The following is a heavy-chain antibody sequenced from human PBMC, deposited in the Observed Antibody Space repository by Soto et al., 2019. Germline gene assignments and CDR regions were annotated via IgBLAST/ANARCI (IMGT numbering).Heavy chain of an antibody. Sequence: QVQLVQSGAEVKKPGSSVKVSCKASGGTFSSYTISWVRQAPGQGLEWMGRIIHILGIANYAQKFQGRVTITADKSTSTAYMELSSLRSEDTAVYYFADLGASPYWRQGPLVTVSS. CDR3: ADLGASPY. D-gene: IGHD1-26*01. CDR1: GGTFSSYT. V-gene: IGHV1-69*02. J-gene: IGHJ4*02. CDR2: IIHILGIA.